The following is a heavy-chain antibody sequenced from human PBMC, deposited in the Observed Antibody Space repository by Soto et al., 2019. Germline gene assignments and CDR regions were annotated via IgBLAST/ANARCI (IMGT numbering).Heavy chain of an antibody. CDR3: ARATIFGVVTAGEGMDV. D-gene: IGHD3-3*01. J-gene: IGHJ6*02. Sequence: GGSLRLSCAASRFTFSSYSMNWVRQAPGKGLEWVSSISSSSSYIYYADSVKGRFTISRDNAKNSLYLQMNSLRAEDTAVYYCARATIFGVVTAGEGMDVWGQGTTVTVSS. CDR2: ISSSSSYI. V-gene: IGHV3-21*01. CDR1: RFTFSSYS.